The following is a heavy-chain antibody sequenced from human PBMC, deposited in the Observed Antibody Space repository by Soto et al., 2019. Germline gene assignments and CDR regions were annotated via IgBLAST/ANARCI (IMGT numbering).Heavy chain of an antibody. V-gene: IGHV1-69*13. CDR3: ARRVDRDGYNSNHFDY. J-gene: IGHJ4*02. D-gene: IGHD5-18*01. CDR2: IIPVFGTA. CDR1: GGTFSSSA. Sequence: SVKVSCKASGGTFSSSAINWVRQAPGQGLEYMGGIIPVFGTANYAQKFQGRVTITADESTSTAYMELSSLKSEDTAVYYCARRVDRDGYNSNHFDYWGQGTVVTVSS.